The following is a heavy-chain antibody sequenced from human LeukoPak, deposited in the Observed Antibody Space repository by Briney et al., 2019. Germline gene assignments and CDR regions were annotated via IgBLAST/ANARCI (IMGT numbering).Heavy chain of an antibody. V-gene: IGHV4-59*01. Sequence: SETLSLTCTVSGGSISSYYWSWIRQPPGKGLEWIGYIYYSGSTNYNPSLKSRVTISVDTSKNQFSLKLSSVTAADTAEYYCARDSLWFGEFDYWGQGTLVTVSS. D-gene: IGHD3-10*01. J-gene: IGHJ4*02. CDR3: ARDSLWFGEFDY. CDR2: IYYSGST. CDR1: GGSISSYY.